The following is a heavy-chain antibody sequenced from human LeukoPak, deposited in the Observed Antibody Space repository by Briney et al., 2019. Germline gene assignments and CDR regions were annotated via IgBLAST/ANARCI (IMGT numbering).Heavy chain of an antibody. Sequence: PSQTLSLTCSVSGGSISRSRDYWGWIRQPPGKGLEWIGHIYYTGSTDSSPSLKSRITISVDTSKNQFSLKLNSVTAADTALYYCARGKLHSSGWYPFDYWGQGTLVTVSS. D-gene: IGHD6-19*01. CDR1: GGSISRSRDY. V-gene: IGHV4-39*07. CDR2: IYYTGST. CDR3: ARGKLHSSGWYPFDY. J-gene: IGHJ4*02.